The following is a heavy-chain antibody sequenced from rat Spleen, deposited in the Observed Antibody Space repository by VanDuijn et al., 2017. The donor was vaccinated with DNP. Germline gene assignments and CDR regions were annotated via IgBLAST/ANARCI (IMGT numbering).Heavy chain of an antibody. CDR3: TTDGTMGITWGFDY. CDR2: ITKTGDGS. D-gene: IGHD1-9*01. CDR1: GFIFSNYW. Sequence: EVQLVESGGGPVQPGRSLKLSCVASGFIFSNYWMTWIRQAPGKGLEWVASITKTGDGSYYSDSVKGRFSISRDNTKSTLYLQVNSLRSDDTATYYCTTDGTMGITWGFDYWGQGVMVTVSS. J-gene: IGHJ2*01. V-gene: IGHV5-31*01.